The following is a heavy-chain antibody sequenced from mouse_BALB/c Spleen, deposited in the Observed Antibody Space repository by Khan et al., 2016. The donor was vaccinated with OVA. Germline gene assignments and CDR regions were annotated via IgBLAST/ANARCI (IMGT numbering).Heavy chain of an antibody. Sequence: QIQLVQSGPELKKPGETVQISCKASGFTFTNYGMNWVRQAPGKGLKWMGWINTYTGEPTFTDDFKGRFAFSLETSASTAYLQINSLKNEDTATYCGARVGYNGTMDFWGQGTSVTVSS. CDR1: GFTFTNYG. CDR3: ARVGYNGTMDF. J-gene: IGHJ4*01. CDR2: INTYTGEP. D-gene: IGHD2-14*01. V-gene: IGHV9-3-1*01.